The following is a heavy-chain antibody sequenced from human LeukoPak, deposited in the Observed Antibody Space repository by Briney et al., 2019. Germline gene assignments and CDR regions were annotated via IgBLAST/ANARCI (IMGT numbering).Heavy chain of an antibody. CDR3: AKERVAGTCYYYYGMDV. D-gene: IGHD6-19*01. J-gene: IGHJ6*02. CDR2: ISGSGGST. V-gene: IGHV3-23*01. CDR1: GFTFSSYA. Sequence: GGSLRLSCAASGFTFSSYAMSWVRQAPGKGLEWVSAISGSGGSTYYADSVKGRFTISRDNSKNTLYLQMNSLRAEDTVVYYCAKERVAGTCYYYYGMDVWGQGTTVTVSS.